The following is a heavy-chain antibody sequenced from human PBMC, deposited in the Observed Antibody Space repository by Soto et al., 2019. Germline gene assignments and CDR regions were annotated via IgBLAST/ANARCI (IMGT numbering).Heavy chain of an antibody. V-gene: IGHV1-8*01. J-gene: IGHJ6*02. Sequence: ASVKVSCKASGYTFTSYDINWVRQATGQGLEWMGWMNPNSGNTGYAQKFQGRVTMTRNTSISTAYMELSSLRSEDTAVYYCARGPKRSFLYFYGPYVGRNAVWSQGSKVP. CDR3: ARGPKRSFLYFYGPYVGRNAV. CDR2: MNPNSGNT. D-gene: IGHD3-3*02. CDR1: GYTFTSYD.